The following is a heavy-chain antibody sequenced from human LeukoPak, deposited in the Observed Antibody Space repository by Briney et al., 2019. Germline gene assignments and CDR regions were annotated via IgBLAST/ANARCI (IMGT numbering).Heavy chain of an antibody. V-gene: IGHV3-30*18. CDR3: AKDLAVAGYGMDV. J-gene: IGHJ6*02. D-gene: IGHD6-19*01. CDR2: ISYDGSNK. Sequence: GGSLRLSCAASGFTFSSYGMHWVRQAPGKGLEGVAVISYDGSNKYYADSVKGRFTISRDNSKNTLYLQMNSLRAEDTAVYYCAKDLAVAGYGMDVWGQGTTVTVSS. CDR1: GFTFSSYG.